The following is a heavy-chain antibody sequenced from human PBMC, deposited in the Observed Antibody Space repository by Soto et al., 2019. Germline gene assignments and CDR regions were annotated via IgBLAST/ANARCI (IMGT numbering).Heavy chain of an antibody. CDR2: IYYSGST. CDR3: ARDQGIAAAHDY. V-gene: IGHV4-39*02. Sequence: PSETLSLTCTVSGGSISSSSYYWGWIRQPPGKGLEWIGSIYYSGSTYYNPSLKSRVTISVDTSKNQFSLKLSSVTAADTAVYYCARDQGIAAAHDYWGQGTLVTVSS. J-gene: IGHJ4*02. CDR1: GGSISSSSYY. D-gene: IGHD6-13*01.